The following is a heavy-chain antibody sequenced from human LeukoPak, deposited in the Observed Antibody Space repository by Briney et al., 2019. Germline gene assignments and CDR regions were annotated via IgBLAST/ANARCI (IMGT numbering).Heavy chain of an antibody. CDR2: IYYSGST. CDR3: ARWGGRFLEWLIDRSSDAFDI. V-gene: IGHV4-61*05. D-gene: IGHD3-3*01. Sequence: PSETLSLTCTVSGGSIRSSSYYWGWTRQPPGKGLEWIGYIYYSGSTNYNPSLKSRVTISVDTSKNQFSLKLSSVIAADTAVYYCARWGGRFLEWLIDRSSDAFDIWGQGTMVTVSS. CDR1: GGSIRSSSYY. J-gene: IGHJ3*02.